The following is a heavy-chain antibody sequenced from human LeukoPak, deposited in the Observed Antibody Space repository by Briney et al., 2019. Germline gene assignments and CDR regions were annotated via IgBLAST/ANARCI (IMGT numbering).Heavy chain of an antibody. CDR3: ARDERNRLDY. CDR2: IWYDGSDK. J-gene: IGHJ4*02. V-gene: IGHV3-33*01. CDR1: GFTFSSYG. Sequence: PGGSLRLSCAVSGFTFSSYGMHWVRQAPGKGLEWVAVIWYDGSDKYYADSVKGRFTISRDNSKSTLYLQMNSLRAEDTAVYYCARDERNRLDYWAREPWSPSPQ. D-gene: IGHD1-14*01.